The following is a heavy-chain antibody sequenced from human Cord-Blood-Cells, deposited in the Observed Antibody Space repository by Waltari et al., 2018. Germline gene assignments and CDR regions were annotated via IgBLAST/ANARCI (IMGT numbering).Heavy chain of an antibody. CDR3: ARDMGIAARAFDI. D-gene: IGHD6-6*01. J-gene: IGHJ3*02. V-gene: IGHV3-74*01. CDR2: INSEVSST. Sequence: EVQLVESGGGLVQPGESLRLSCAASGFTFSSYWMHWVRQAPGKGLVWGSRINSEVSSTSYADSVNGRFTISRDNAKNTLYLQMNRLRAEDTAVYYCARDMGIAARAFDIWGQGTMVTVSS. CDR1: GFTFSSYW.